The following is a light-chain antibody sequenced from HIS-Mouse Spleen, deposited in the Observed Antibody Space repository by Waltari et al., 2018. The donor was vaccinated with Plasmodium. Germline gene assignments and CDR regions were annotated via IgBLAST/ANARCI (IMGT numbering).Light chain of an antibody. CDR1: IPTIGSNP. J-gene: IGLJ2*01. CDR3: AAWDDSLNGVV. V-gene: IGLV1-44*01. Sequence: QSVLTQPPSASGTPGQRVPISCSGSIPTIGSNPVNWYQQLPGTAPKLLIYSNNQRPSGVPDRFSGSKSGTSASLAISGLQSEDEADYYCAAWDDSLNGVVFAGGTKLTVL. CDR2: SNN.